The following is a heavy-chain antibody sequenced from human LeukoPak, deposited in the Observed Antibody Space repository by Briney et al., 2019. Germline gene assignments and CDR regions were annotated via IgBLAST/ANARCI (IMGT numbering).Heavy chain of an antibody. Sequence: GASVKVSCKASGYTFTGYYMHWVRQAPGQGLEWMGWINPNSGGTNYAQKFQGRVTMTRDTSISTAYMEPSRLRSDDTAVYYCARRSYGSGSYSFDYWGQGTLVTVSS. D-gene: IGHD3-10*01. CDR1: GYTFTGYY. CDR3: ARRSYGSGSYSFDY. V-gene: IGHV1-2*02. J-gene: IGHJ4*02. CDR2: INPNSGGT.